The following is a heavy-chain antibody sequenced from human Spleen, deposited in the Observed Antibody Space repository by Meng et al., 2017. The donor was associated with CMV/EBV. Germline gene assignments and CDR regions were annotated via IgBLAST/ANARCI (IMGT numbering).Heavy chain of an antibody. CDR2: ISSSSSYI. D-gene: IGHD3-3*01. CDR1: GFTFSSYS. J-gene: IGHJ6*02. CDR3: ARLLAQSGYYYYYYGMDV. Sequence: GESLKISCAASGFTFSSYSMNWVRQAPGKGLEWVSSISSSSSYIYYADSVKGRFTISRGNAKNSLYLQMNSLRAEDTAVYYCARLLAQSGYYYYYYGMDVWGQGTTVTVSS. V-gene: IGHV3-21*01.